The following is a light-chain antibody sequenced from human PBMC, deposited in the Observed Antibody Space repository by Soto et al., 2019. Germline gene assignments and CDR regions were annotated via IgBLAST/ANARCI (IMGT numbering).Light chain of an antibody. J-gene: IGKJ4*01. V-gene: IGKV1-5*01. CDR3: QQYNTYPLT. Sequence: DVEMTQSPSTLSAFVGDRVTITCRASQSISSWLAWYQQKAGKAPKVLINDASSLESGVPSRFSGSGSGTEFTLTISSLQPDDFATYYCQQYNTYPLTFGGVTKV. CDR1: QSISSW. CDR2: DAS.